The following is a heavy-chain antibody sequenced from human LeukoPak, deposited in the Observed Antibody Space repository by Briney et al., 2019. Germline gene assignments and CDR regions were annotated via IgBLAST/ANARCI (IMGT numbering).Heavy chain of an antibody. J-gene: IGHJ4*02. CDR1: GASVSGSAYY. Sequence: SETLSLTCTVSGASVSGSAYYWGWIRQPPGKGLEWIGSIYYSGSTYYNPSLKSRVTISVDTSKNQFSLKLSSVTAADTAVYYCARDLSTTGTANWGQGTLVTVSS. V-gene: IGHV4-39*07. D-gene: IGHD1-1*01. CDR3: ARDLSTTGTAN. CDR2: IYYSGST.